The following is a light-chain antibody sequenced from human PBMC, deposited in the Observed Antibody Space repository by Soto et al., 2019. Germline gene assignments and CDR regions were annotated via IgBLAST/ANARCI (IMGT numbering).Light chain of an antibody. J-gene: IGLJ1*01. Sequence: QSVLTQPASVSGSPGQSITISCTGTSTDVGSHKLVSWYQQYPGNAPKLIIFEAYRRPSGVSNRFSGSKSGSTASLTISGLQAEDEADYYCCSNAVGSTYVFGTGTKSPS. CDR2: EAY. CDR1: STDVGSHKL. V-gene: IGLV2-23*01. CDR3: CSNAVGSTYV.